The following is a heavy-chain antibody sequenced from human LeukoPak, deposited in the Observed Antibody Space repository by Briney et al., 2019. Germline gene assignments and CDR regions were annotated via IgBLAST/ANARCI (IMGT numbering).Heavy chain of an antibody. D-gene: IGHD2-15*01. CDR1: GGSFSGYY. V-gene: IGHV4-34*01. Sequence: PSETLSLTCAVYGGSFSGYYWSWIRQPPGKGLEWIGSIYYSGSTYYNPSLKSRVTISVDTSKNQFSLKLSSVTAADTAVYYCARVVWGYCSGGSCYWFDPWGQGTLVTVSS. J-gene: IGHJ5*02. CDR2: IYYSGST. CDR3: ARVVWGYCSGGSCYWFDP.